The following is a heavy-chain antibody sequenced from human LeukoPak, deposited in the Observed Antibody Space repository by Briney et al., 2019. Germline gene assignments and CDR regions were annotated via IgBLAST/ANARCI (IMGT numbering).Heavy chain of an antibody. CDR3: ARAVGDYTSVGYYYYYMDV. J-gene: IGHJ6*03. Sequence: ASVKVSCKASGGTFSSYAISWVRQAPGQGLEWMGRIIPIFGTANYAQKFQGRVTITTDESTSTAYMELSSLRSEDTAVYYCARAVGDYTSVGYYYYYMDVWGKGTTVTASS. CDR1: GGTFSSYA. V-gene: IGHV1-69*05. CDR2: IIPIFGTA. D-gene: IGHD4-11*01.